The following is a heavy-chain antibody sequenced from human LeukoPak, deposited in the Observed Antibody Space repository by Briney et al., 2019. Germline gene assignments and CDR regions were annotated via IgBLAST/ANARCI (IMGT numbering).Heavy chain of an antibody. J-gene: IGHJ4*02. V-gene: IGHV3-23*01. CDR2: ISGSGVNT. D-gene: IGHD3-9*01. Sequence: GGSLRLSCAASGFTFSSYAMTWVRQAPGKGLEWVSVISGSGVNTYYADSVKGRFIISRDNSKNTLYLQMNSLRAEDTAVYYCAKEVVRGDILTRNYDYWGQGTLVTVSS. CDR3: AKEVVRGDILTRNYDY. CDR1: GFTFSSYA.